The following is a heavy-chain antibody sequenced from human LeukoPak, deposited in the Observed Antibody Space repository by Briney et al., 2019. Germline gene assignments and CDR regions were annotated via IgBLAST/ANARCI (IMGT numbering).Heavy chain of an antibody. J-gene: IGHJ6*02. CDR2: IDPSGSA. CDR3: ARDHWLFSSKTWYYYGMDV. CDR1: GFSISPYY. D-gene: IGHD3-9*01. Sequence: PSETLSLTCTVSGFSISPYYWSWIRQSPGKGLEWIGYIDPSGSASYNPSLKSRVTIFVDTSKNLVSLILTSVSASDTAIYYCARDHWLFSSKTWYYYGMDVWGQGTTVTVSS. V-gene: IGHV4-59*01.